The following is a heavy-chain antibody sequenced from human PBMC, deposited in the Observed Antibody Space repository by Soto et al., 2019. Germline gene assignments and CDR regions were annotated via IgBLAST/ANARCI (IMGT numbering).Heavy chain of an antibody. CDR3: AKMSSENYYDPVFS. CDR1: GFTFSDYY. D-gene: IGHD3-22*01. V-gene: IGHV3-11*01. Sequence: QVQLVESGGGLVQTSGSLRIACVASGFTFSDYYMSWVCQAPGKGLEWVSYISSSGNTIYYADSVKGRFTISRDNAKNSVYLQMNRLRAEDTALYFCAKMSSENYYDPVFSWGQGTLVTVSS. CDR2: ISSSGNTI. J-gene: IGHJ1*01.